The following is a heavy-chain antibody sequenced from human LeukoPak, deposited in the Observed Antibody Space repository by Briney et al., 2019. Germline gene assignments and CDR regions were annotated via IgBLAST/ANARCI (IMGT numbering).Heavy chain of an antibody. CDR1: GFTFSSYS. CDR2: ISSSSSYI. V-gene: IGHV3-21*01. Sequence: GGSLRLSCAASGFTFSSYSMNWVRQAPGKGLEWVSSISSSSSYIYYADSVKGRFTISRDNAKNSLYLQMNSLRAEDTAVYYCARARRHSGRPSKYYFDYWGQGTLVTVSS. J-gene: IGHJ4*02. D-gene: IGHD1-26*01. CDR3: ARARRHSGRPSKYYFDY.